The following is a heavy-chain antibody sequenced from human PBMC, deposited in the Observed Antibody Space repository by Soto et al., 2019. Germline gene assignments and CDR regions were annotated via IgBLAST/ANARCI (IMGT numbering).Heavy chain of an antibody. CDR3: ARDLPVLRYFDWLPLDY. V-gene: IGHV3-48*02. Sequence: GGSLRLSCAASGFTFSSYSMNWVRQAPGKGLEWVSYISSSSSTIYYADSVKGRFTISRDNAKNSLYLQMNSLRDEDTAVYYCARDLPVLRYFDWLPLDYWGQGTLVTVSS. CDR2: ISSSSSTI. D-gene: IGHD3-9*01. J-gene: IGHJ4*02. CDR1: GFTFSSYS.